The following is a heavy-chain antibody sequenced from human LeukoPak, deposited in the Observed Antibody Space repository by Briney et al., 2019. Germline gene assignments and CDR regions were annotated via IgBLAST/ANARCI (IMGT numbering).Heavy chain of an antibody. CDR1: GGSISSYY. Sequence: PSETLSLTCTVSGGSISSYYWSWIRQPPGKGLEWIGYIYYSGSTNYNPSLKSRVTISVDTSKNQFSLKLSSVTAADTAVYYCAGGLRYYDSSGYYPFDYWGQGTLVTVSS. CDR2: IYYSGST. J-gene: IGHJ4*02. D-gene: IGHD3-22*01. V-gene: IGHV4-59*08. CDR3: AGGLRYYDSSGYYPFDY.